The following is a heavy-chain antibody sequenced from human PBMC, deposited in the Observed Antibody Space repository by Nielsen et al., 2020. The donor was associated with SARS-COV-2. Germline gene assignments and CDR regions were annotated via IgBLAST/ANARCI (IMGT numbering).Heavy chain of an antibody. CDR3: ARGGWNHNWFDP. Sequence: GESLKISCTASGFTFSDSFMSWIRQAPGKGLEWVSYISGSGSYTNYADSVKGRFTISRDNAKYSLHLQMNSLRADDTAVYYCARGGWNHNWFDPWGQGTLVTVSS. J-gene: IGHJ5*02. CDR1: GFTFSDSF. CDR2: ISGSGSYT. V-gene: IGHV3-11*05. D-gene: IGHD1-1*01.